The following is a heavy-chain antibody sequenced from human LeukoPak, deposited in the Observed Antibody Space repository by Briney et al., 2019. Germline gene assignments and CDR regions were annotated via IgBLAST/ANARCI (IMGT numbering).Heavy chain of an antibody. V-gene: IGHV1-46*01. Sequence: GASVKVSCKASGYTFTSYYMHWVRQAPGQGLEWMGIINPSGGSTSYAQKFQGRVTMTRDTSTSTVYMELSSLRSEDTAVYYCARDVILLFDNSSGWSLFDYWGQGTLVTVSS. CDR1: GYTFTSYY. CDR3: ARDVILLFDNSSGWSLFDY. J-gene: IGHJ4*02. CDR2: INPSGGST. D-gene: IGHD6-19*01.